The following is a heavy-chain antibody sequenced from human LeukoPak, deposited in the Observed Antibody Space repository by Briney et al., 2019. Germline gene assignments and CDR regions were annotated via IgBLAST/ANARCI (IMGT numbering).Heavy chain of an antibody. Sequence: GGSLRLSCAASGFTFSSYAMHWVRQAPGKGLEWVAVISYDGSNKYYADSVKGRFTISRDNSKNTLYLQMSSLRAEDTAVYYCAKDAMVRGVMPEYWGQGTLVTVSS. CDR3: AKDAMVRGVMPEY. J-gene: IGHJ4*02. D-gene: IGHD3-10*01. CDR2: ISYDGSNK. V-gene: IGHV3-30-3*01. CDR1: GFTFSSYA.